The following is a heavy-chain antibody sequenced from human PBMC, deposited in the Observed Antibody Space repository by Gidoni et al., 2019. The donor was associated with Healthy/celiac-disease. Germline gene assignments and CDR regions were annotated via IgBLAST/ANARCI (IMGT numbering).Heavy chain of an antibody. CDR2: ISSSSSYI. CDR3: ARDQDSSAGGFDP. J-gene: IGHJ5*02. Sequence: VQLVESGGGLVKPGGSLRLSCAASGFTFSSSSMNWVRQAPGKGLEWVSSISSSSSYIYYADSVKGRFTISKDNAKNSLYLQMNSLRAEDTAVYYCARDQDSSAGGFDPWGQGTLVTVSS. CDR1: GFTFSSSS. V-gene: IGHV3-21*01. D-gene: IGHD6-25*01.